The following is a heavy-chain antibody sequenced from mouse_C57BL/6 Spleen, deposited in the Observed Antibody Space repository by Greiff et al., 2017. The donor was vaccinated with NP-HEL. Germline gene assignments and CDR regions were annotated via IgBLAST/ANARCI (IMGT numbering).Heavy chain of an antibody. CDR2: IDPEDGET. V-gene: IGHV14-2*01. CDR3: ARSVRLPRDY. Sequence: VQLQQSGAELVKPGASVKLSCTASGFNIKDYYMHWVKQRTEQGLEWIGRIDPEDGETKSAPKFQGKATITADTSSNTAYRQLSSLTSEDTAVYYCARSVRLPRDYWGQGTTLTVSS. J-gene: IGHJ2*01. CDR1: GFNIKDYY. D-gene: IGHD2-14*01.